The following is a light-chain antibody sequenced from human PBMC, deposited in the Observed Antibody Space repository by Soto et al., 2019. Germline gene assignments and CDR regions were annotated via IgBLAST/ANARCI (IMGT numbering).Light chain of an antibody. Sequence: EIVLTQSPGTLSLSPGERATLSCRASQSVSNNYLAWYQQKPGQAPRLLIYGASNRATGIPDRFSGSWSGTDFTLTISRLEPEDFAVYYCQQYGSSGTFGQGTQVEIK. CDR1: QSVSNNY. CDR2: GAS. CDR3: QQYGSSGT. V-gene: IGKV3-20*01. J-gene: IGKJ1*01.